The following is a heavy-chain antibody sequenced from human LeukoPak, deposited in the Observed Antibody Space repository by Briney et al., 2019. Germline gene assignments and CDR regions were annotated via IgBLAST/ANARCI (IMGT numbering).Heavy chain of an antibody. J-gene: IGHJ4*02. D-gene: IGHD1-20*01. CDR2: IYYSGST. Sequence: SETLSLTCTASGGSISSYYWSWIRQPPGKGLERIGYIYYSGSTNYNPSLKSRVTISVDTSKNQFSLKLSSVTAADTAVYYCARHSPDTWKYFDYWGQGTLVTVSS. CDR3: ARHSPDTWKYFDY. CDR1: GGSISSYY. V-gene: IGHV4-59*08.